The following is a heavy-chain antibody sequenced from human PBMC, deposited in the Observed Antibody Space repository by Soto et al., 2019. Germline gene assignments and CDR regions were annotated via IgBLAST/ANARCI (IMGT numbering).Heavy chain of an antibody. D-gene: IGHD4-17*01. Sequence: GGSLRLSCSASGFSFRNYALYWVRQAPGNGLHFVSAIGANAGVTYYADSVKDRFTISRDNSKNTLYLQMIGLKAEDTAVYFCARDFVHGDHPEYFQHWGQGTLVTVSS. CDR3: ARDFVHGDHPEYFQH. J-gene: IGHJ1*01. V-gene: IGHV3-64D*06. CDR2: IGANAGVT. CDR1: GFSFRNYA.